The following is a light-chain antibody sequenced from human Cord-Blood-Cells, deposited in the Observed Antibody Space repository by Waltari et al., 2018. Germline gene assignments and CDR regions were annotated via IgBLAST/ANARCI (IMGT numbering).Light chain of an antibody. Sequence: QSALTQPASVSGSPGQSITISCTGTSSDVGGYNYVSWYQQHQGKAPKLMIYDVSNRPSGVSNRFAGSNSGNTASLTISGLQAEDEADYYCSSYTSSSSNYVFGTGTKVSVL. CDR1: SSDVGGYNY. CDR2: DVS. CDR3: SSYTSSSSNYV. J-gene: IGLJ1*01. V-gene: IGLV2-14*01.